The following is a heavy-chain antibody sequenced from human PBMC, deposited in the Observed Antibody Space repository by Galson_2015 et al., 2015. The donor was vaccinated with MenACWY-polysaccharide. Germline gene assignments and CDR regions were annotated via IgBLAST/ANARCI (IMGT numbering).Heavy chain of an antibody. Sequence: SLRLSCAASGFTFSSYWMHWVRQAPGEGLVWVSRINTDGSSTSYADSVKGRSTVSRDNPKNTVYLQMNSLRAEDTAVYYCARDPHCGAGCSIHDAFDVWGQGTKVTVSS. CDR1: GFTFSSYW. CDR2: INTDGSST. D-gene: IGHD2-21*02. V-gene: IGHV3-74*01. CDR3: ARDPHCGAGCSIHDAFDV. J-gene: IGHJ3*01.